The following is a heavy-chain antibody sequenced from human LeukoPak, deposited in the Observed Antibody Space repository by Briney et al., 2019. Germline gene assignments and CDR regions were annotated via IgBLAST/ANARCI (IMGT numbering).Heavy chain of an antibody. D-gene: IGHD3-9*01. Sequence: PGGFLRLSCAASGFTFSSYSMNWVRQAPGKGLEWVSYISGSSITIYYADSVKGRFTISRDNAKNSLYLQMSSLRAEDTAVYYCATSAVAGYYSWGQGTLVTVSS. CDR2: ISGSSITI. V-gene: IGHV3-48*01. CDR3: ATSAVAGYYS. CDR1: GFTFSSYS. J-gene: IGHJ5*02.